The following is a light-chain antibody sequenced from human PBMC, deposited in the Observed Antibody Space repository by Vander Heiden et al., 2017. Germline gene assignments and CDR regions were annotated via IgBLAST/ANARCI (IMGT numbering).Light chain of an antibody. CDR3: QRSYSTPRT. CDR1: QSNSSY. Sequence: DIQMTQSPSSLSASVGDRVTITCRASQSNSSYLNLYQKKPGKAPKLLIYAASRLQSGVPSRFSSSGSRTDFTITSSSVQPEVFATYCCQRSYSTPRTFGQGTKVEIK. J-gene: IGKJ1*01. V-gene: IGKV1-39*01. CDR2: AAS.